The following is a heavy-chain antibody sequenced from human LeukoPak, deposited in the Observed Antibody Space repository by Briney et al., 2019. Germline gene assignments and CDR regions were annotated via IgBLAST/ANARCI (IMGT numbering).Heavy chain of an antibody. J-gene: IGHJ5*02. CDR1: GGSISSGRYY. CDR3: ARDRSSSGWDPFDP. D-gene: IGHD3-22*01. CDR2: ISTSGST. Sequence: PSETLSLTCTVSGGSISSGRYYWSWIRPPAGKGLECIGRISTSGSTNYNPPLKSRVTISVDTTKNQFSLKLSSVTGADTAVYYCARDRSSSGWDPFDPWGQGILVTVSS. V-gene: IGHV4-61*02.